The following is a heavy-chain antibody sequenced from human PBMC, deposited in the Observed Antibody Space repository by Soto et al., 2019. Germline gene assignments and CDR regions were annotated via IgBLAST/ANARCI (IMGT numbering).Heavy chain of an antibody. CDR2: IYYSGST. CDR1: GGSISSYY. J-gene: IGHJ4*02. V-gene: IGHV4-59*01. D-gene: IGHD6-19*01. Sequence: SETLSLTCTVSGGSISSYYWSWIRQPPGKGLEWIGYIYYSGSTNYNPSLKSRVTISVDTSKNQFSLKLSSVTAADTAVYYCARSAYSSGGFDFDYWGQGTLVTVSS. CDR3: ARSAYSSGGFDFDY.